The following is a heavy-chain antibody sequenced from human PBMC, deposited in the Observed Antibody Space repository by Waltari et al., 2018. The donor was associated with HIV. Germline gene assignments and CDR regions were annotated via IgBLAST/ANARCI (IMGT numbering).Heavy chain of an antibody. Sequence: EVQLVESGGGLVQPGRSLRLSCAASGFTFDDYPMHWVRQAPGKGLGRGSGLSWNRESTDYADSVKCRFIISRDNVKNSLYLQMNSLRIEDTAFYYCAKGGSHLTIFEAWFDSWGQGTLVTVSS. D-gene: IGHD3-3*01. V-gene: IGHV3-9*01. CDR1: GFTFDDYP. CDR3: AKGGSHLTIFEAWFDS. CDR2: LSWNREST. J-gene: IGHJ5*01.